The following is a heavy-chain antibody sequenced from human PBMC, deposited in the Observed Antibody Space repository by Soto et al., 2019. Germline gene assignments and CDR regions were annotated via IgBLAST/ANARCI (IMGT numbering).Heavy chain of an antibody. CDR3: ATHAWDL. CDR2: INGGRS. V-gene: IGHV3-23*01. D-gene: IGHD2-2*01. J-gene: IGHJ5*02. Sequence: EVQLLESGGGLVQPGGSLRLSCEASGITFSRYDMSWVRQAPGKGLEWVSAINGGRSFYGDSVEGRFTVSRDNSKNTLYLQMSSLRVEDTAIYYCATHAWDLWGQGTLVTVSS. CDR1: GITFSRYD.